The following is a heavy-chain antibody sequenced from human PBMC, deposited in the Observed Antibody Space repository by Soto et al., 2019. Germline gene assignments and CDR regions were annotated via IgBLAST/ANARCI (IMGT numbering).Heavy chain of an antibody. CDR3: ATIGSLGAAGNF. CDR1: GFTFSTLA. Sequence: EVQVLESGGALGQPGGSLRRSCPASGFTFSTLAMSWVRQAPGKGLEWVSTISGSGGTTYYADSVKGRFTISRDHSKSPLSLQINSLRAEDPAIYHCATIGSLGAAGNFWGQGMVVTVPS. CDR2: ISGSGGTT. J-gene: IGHJ4*02. V-gene: IGHV3-23*01. D-gene: IGHD6-13*01.